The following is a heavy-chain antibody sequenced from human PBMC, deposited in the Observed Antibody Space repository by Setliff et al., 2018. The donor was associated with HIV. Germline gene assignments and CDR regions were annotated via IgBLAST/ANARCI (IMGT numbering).Heavy chain of an antibody. J-gene: IGHJ4*02. Sequence: SETLSLTCAVSGYSISSGYYWGWIRQPPGKGLEWIGSGFHSGSPYYNPSLKSRVTISIDTSKNQFSLKLTSVTAADTAVYYCARAFGTKYYFDYWGQGTLVTVSS. CDR2: GFHSGSP. D-gene: IGHD1-7*01. V-gene: IGHV4-38-2*01. CDR1: GYSISSGYY. CDR3: ARAFGTKYYFDY.